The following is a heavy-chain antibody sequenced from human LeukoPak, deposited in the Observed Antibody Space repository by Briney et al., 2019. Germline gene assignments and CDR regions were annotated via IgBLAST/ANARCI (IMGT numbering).Heavy chain of an antibody. CDR3: ARDGGYSGNERPYYFDS. J-gene: IGHJ4*02. Sequence: PGGSLRLSCVVSEFTFSLYSMNWVRQAPGKGLEWISSISRTGTYINYADSVKGRFTISRDNAKNSLYLQMNSLRVEDTAIYYCARDGGYSGNERPYYFDSWGQGTLVTVSS. D-gene: IGHD5-12*01. CDR2: ISRTGTYI. V-gene: IGHV3-21*01. CDR1: EFTFSLYS.